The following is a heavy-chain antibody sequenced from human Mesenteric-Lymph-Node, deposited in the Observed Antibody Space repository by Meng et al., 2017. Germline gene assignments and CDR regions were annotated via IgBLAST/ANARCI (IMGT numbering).Heavy chain of an antibody. Sequence: PQWGAGLVTPSETLSLTCAVYGGSFSGYDWSWIRQPPGKGLEWIGEINHSGSTNYNPSLKSRVTISVDTSKNQFSLKLSSVTAADTAVYYCARGRLWFGELFPRTNWFDPWGQGTLVTVSS. CDR3: ARGRLWFGELFPRTNWFDP. V-gene: IGHV4-34*01. D-gene: IGHD3-10*01. CDR1: GGSFSGYD. CDR2: INHSGST. J-gene: IGHJ5*02.